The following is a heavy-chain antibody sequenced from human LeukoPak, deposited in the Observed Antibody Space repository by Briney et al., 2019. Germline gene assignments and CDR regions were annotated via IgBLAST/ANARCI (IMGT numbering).Heavy chain of an antibody. CDR1: GFTFSSYG. CDR2: ISYDGSNK. D-gene: IGHD3-3*01. Sequence: TGGSLRLSCAASGFTFSSYGMHWVRQAPGKGLEWVAVISYDGSNKYYADSMKGRFTISRDNSKNTLYLQMNSLRAEDTAVYYCASATIFGVVIYYWGQGTLVTVSS. J-gene: IGHJ4*02. V-gene: IGHV3-30*03. CDR3: ASATIFGVVIYY.